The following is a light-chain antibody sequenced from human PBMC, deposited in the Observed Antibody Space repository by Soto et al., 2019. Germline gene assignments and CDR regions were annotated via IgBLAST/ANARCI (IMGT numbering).Light chain of an antibody. CDR1: QSVSSN. Sequence: EIVMTQSPATLSVSPGERATLSCRASQSVSSNLAWYQQKPGQAPRLLIYGASTRATGIPARFSGSGSGTAFTLTISSLQSEDFSAYYCQQYNNWHPWTFGQGTKVEIK. J-gene: IGKJ1*01. CDR3: QQYNNWHPWT. V-gene: IGKV3-15*01. CDR2: GAS.